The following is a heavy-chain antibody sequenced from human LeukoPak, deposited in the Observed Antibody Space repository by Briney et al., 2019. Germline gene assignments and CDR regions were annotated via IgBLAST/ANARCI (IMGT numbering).Heavy chain of an antibody. CDR3: ARHSSSQWLVRNWFDP. CDR1: GGSISSSSYY. D-gene: IGHD6-19*01. CDR2: IYYSGST. J-gene: IGHJ5*02. V-gene: IGHV4-39*01. Sequence: SETLSLTCTVSGGSISSSSYYWGWIRQPPGKGPEWIGSIYYSGSTYYNPSLKSRVTISVDTSKNQFSLKLSSVTAADTAVYYCARHSSSQWLVRNWFDPWGQGTLVTVSS.